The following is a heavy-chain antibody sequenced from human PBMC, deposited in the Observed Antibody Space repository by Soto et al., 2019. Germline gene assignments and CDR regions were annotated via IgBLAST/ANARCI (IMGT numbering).Heavy chain of an antibody. D-gene: IGHD2-21*02. CDR3: ARVCGGDCHNGMDV. V-gene: IGHV4-59*08. Sequence: NPSETLSLTCTVSGGSISSYYWSWIRQPPGKGLEWIGYIYYSGSTNYNPSLKSRVTISVDTSKNQFSLKLSSVTAADTAVYYCARVCGGDCHNGMDVWGQGTTVTVSS. J-gene: IGHJ6*02. CDR1: GGSISSYY. CDR2: IYYSGST.